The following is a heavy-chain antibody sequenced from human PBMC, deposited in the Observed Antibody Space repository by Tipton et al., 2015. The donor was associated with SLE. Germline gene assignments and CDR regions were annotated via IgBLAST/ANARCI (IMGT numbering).Heavy chain of an antibody. Sequence: LRLSCTVSGGSISSFYWSWIRQPPGKGLEWIGYIYYSGSTNYHPSLKSRVTISVDTSKNQFSLKLSSVTAADTAVYYCARASGYSSSWYGDYYYYYMDVWGKGTTVTVSS. CDR2: IYYSGST. CDR1: GGSISSFY. D-gene: IGHD6-13*01. V-gene: IGHV4-59*01. CDR3: ARASGYSSSWYGDYYYYYMDV. J-gene: IGHJ6*03.